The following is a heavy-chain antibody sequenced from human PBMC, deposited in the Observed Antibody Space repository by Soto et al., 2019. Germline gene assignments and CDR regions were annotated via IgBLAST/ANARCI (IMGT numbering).Heavy chain of an antibody. D-gene: IGHD4-17*01. CDR3: ARSPLTVTAWFDP. J-gene: IGHJ5*02. CDR2: INAGNGNT. Sequence: ASVKVSCKASGYTFTSYAMHWVRQAPGQRLEWMGWINAGNGNTKYSQKFQGRVTITRDTSASTAYMELSSLRSEDTAVYYCARSPLTVTAWFDPWGQGTLVTVSS. V-gene: IGHV1-3*01. CDR1: GYTFTSYA.